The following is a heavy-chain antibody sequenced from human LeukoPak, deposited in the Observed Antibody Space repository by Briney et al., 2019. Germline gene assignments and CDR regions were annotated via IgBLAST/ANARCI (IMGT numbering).Heavy chain of an antibody. CDR3: ARVGDFWSGSDY. CDR2: INPNSGGT. CDR1: GYTFTGYY. D-gene: IGHD3-3*01. J-gene: IGHJ4*02. V-gene: IGHV1-2*06. Sequence: GASVKVSCKASGYTFTGYYMHWVRQAPGQGLEWMGRINPNSGGTNYAQKFQGRVTMTRDTPISTAYMELSRLRSDDTAVYYCARVGDFWSGSDYWGQGTLVTVSS.